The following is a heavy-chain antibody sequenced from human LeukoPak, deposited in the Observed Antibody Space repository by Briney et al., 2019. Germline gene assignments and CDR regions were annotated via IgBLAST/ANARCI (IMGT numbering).Heavy chain of an antibody. CDR1: GFTFSSYS. CDR3: ARAPPGRDLLGGFDF. Sequence: GGSLRLSCAASGFTFSSYSMNWVRQAPGKGLDWVSFISSSSSYIYYADSVKGRFTISRDNAKNSLYLQMNSLRAEDTAVYYCARAPPGRDLLGGFDFWGQGIRVTVSS. D-gene: IGHD2-15*01. J-gene: IGHJ4*02. CDR2: ISSSSSYI. V-gene: IGHV3-21*01.